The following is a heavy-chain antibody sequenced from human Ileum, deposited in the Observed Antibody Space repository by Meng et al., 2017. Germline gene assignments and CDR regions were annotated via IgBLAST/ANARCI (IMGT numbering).Heavy chain of an antibody. CDR3: ARVSYNKGSPKFDS. V-gene: IGHV4-4*02. D-gene: IGHD1-14*01. Sequence: QLQESGQGLWKPSETLSLSCAVSGDSIRNGNWWSWVRHPPGKGLEWIGEIYESGTTNYNPSLKSRVTISVDKSKNEFSLKLSSVTAADTALYYCARVSYNKGSPKFDSWGQGTLVTVSS. CDR1: GDSIRNGNW. CDR2: IYESGTT. J-gene: IGHJ4*02.